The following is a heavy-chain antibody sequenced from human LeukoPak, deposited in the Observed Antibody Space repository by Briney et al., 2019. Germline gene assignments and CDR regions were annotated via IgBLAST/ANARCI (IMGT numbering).Heavy chain of an antibody. Sequence: GGSLRLSCAASGFTFSNYEMNWVRQAPGKGLEWISHISNFGDIIHYADSVEGRFTISRDNAKNSLYLQMDSLRAEDTAVYYCAKDATAVVGTVYMDVWGKGTTVTISS. CDR2: ISNFGDII. J-gene: IGHJ6*03. CDR3: AKDATAVVGTVYMDV. V-gene: IGHV3-48*03. CDR1: GFTFSNYE. D-gene: IGHD6-13*01.